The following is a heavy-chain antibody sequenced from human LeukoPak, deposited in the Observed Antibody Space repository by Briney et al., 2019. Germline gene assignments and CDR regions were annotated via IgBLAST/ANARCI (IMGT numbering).Heavy chain of an antibody. J-gene: IGHJ5*02. CDR1: GGSISSYY. Sequence: SETLSLTCTVSGGSISSYYWSWIRQPPGKGLEWIGYIYYSESTNYNPSLKSRVTISVDTSKNQFSLKLSSVTAADTAVYYCASLLNTGSWFPNWFDPWGQGTLVTVSS. CDR2: IYYSEST. CDR3: ASLLNTGSWFPNWFDP. V-gene: IGHV4-59*08. D-gene: IGHD6-13*01.